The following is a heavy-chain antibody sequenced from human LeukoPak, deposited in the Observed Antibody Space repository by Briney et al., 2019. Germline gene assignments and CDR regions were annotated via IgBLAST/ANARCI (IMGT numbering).Heavy chain of an antibody. V-gene: IGHV3-66*03. CDR2: MYSRGDT. Sequence: PGGSLRLSCAASGFTVSDNYMSWVRQAPGKGLEWVSVMYSRGDTYYANSVKGRFTFSRDISKNTLYLQMNSLRAEDTAVYYCAKERDTAMVTIDYWGQGTLVTVSS. CDR3: AKERDTAMVTIDY. CDR1: GFTVSDNY. J-gene: IGHJ4*02. D-gene: IGHD5-18*01.